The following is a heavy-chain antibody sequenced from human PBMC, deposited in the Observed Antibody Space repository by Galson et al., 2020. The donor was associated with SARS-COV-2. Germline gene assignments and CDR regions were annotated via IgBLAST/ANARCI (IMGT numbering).Heavy chain of an antibody. CDR2: IYPGDSDT. D-gene: IGHD3-10*01. CDR3: ARRKRFYYAFDI. CDR1: GYSFTSYW. V-gene: IGHV5-51*01. J-gene: IGHJ3*02. Sequence: GESLKISCKGPGYSFTSYWSGWVRQMPGKGLEWMGIIYPGDSDTRYSPSFQGQVTISADKSISTAYLQWSSLKASDTAMYYGARRKRFYYAFDICGQRTMVTVSS.